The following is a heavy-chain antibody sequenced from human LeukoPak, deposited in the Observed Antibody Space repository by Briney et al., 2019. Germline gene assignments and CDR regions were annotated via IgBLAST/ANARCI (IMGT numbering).Heavy chain of an antibody. D-gene: IGHD4-17*01. J-gene: IGHJ4*02. Sequence: GGSLRLSCAASGLTFSSYAMSWVRQAPGKGLEWVSAISGSGGSTYYADSVKGRFTISRDNSKNTLYLQMNSLRAEDTAVYYCAKCLLAVTTTSSFDYWGQGTLVTVSS. CDR3: AKCLLAVTTTSSFDY. CDR2: ISGSGGST. V-gene: IGHV3-23*01. CDR1: GLTFSSYA.